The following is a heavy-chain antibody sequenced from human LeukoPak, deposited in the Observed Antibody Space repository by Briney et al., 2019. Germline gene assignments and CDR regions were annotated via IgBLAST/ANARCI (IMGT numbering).Heavy chain of an antibody. J-gene: IGHJ5*02. CDR3: AKDGIMHSNGPPEFDP. D-gene: IGHD3-16*01. CDR2: IHFDGSNE. V-gene: IGHV3-30*02. Sequence: GGSLRLSCVASGFIFRSYGIHWVRQAPGKGLEWVTFIHFDGSNEYYADFVKGRFTISRDNSKNTVYLQMNSLRAEDTAVYYCAKDGIMHSNGPPEFDPWGQGTLVSVSP. CDR1: GFIFRSYG.